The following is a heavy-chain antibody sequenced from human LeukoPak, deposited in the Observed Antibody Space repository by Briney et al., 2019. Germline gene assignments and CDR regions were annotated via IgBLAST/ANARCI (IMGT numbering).Heavy chain of an antibody. J-gene: IGHJ4*02. Sequence: SGGSLRLSCAASGFTFSSYEMNWVRQAPGKGLEWVSYISSSGSTIYYADSVKGRFTISRDNAKNSLYLQMNSLRAEDTAVYYCARARTRSWIQLWTLDYWGQETLVTVSS. D-gene: IGHD5-18*01. CDR1: GFTFSSYE. CDR3: ARARTRSWIQLWTLDY. CDR2: ISSSGSTI. V-gene: IGHV3-48*03.